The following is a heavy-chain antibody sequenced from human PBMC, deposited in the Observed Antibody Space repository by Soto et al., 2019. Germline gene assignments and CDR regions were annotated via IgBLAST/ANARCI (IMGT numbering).Heavy chain of an antibody. CDR2: ISYDGSNK. V-gene: IGHV3-30-3*01. Sequence: GGSLSLSCAASGFTFRSYAMHWVRQAPGKGLEWVAVISYDGSNKYYADSVKGRFTISRDNSKNTLYLQMNSLRAEDTAVYYCARGSGGGLYYYYGMDVWGQGTTVTVS. CDR3: ARGSGGGLYYYYGMDV. D-gene: IGHD3-10*01. CDR1: GFTFRSYA. J-gene: IGHJ6*02.